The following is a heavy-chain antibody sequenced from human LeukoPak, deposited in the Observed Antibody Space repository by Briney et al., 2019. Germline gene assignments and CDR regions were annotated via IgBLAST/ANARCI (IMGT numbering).Heavy chain of an antibody. Sequence: PGASVKVSCKASGYTFTSYYMHWVRQAPGQGLEWMGIINPSGGSTSYAQKFQGRVTMTRDTSTSTVYMELSSLRSEDTAVYYCARDHSLTPIFGVVIKRYYFGYWGQGTLVTVSS. CDR1: GYTFTSYY. CDR2: INPSGGST. V-gene: IGHV1-46*01. D-gene: IGHD3-3*01. J-gene: IGHJ4*02. CDR3: ARDHSLTPIFGVVIKRYYFGY.